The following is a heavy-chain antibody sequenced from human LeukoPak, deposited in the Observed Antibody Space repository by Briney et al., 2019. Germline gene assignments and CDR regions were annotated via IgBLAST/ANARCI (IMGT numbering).Heavy chain of an antibody. CDR3: AINKAGKSLDY. CDR1: GYTFTDYY. J-gene: IGHJ4*02. V-gene: IGHV1-2*02. D-gene: IGHD6-25*01. Sequence: PGASVTVSCKASGYTFTDYYIHWVRQAPGQGLEWMAWMNPNSGGTSYAQKFQGRVTMTRDTSISTAYMELSRLRFDDTAVYYCAINKAGKSLDYWGQGTLVTVSS. CDR2: MNPNSGGT.